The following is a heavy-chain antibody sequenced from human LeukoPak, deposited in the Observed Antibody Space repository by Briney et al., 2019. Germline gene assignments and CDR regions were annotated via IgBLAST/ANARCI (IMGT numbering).Heavy chain of an antibody. CDR1: GFTFSSYA. CDR2: ISGSGGST. CDR3: AKRVSGPYYYYGMDV. Sequence: GGSLRLSCAASGFTFSSYAMSWVRQAPGKGLEWVSAISGSGGSTYYAGSVKGRFSISRDNSKNTLYLQMNSLTAEDTAVYYCAKRVSGPYYYYGMDVWGQGTTVTVSS. V-gene: IGHV3-23*01. D-gene: IGHD3-10*01. J-gene: IGHJ6*02.